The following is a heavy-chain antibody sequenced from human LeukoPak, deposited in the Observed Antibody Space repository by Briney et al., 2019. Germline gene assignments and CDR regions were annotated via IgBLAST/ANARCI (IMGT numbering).Heavy chain of an antibody. CDR2: INPNSGGT. V-gene: IGHV1-2*06. CDR3: GREQDSSGYYPD. J-gene: IGHJ4*02. CDR1: VCTFTGYY. Sequence: ASVKVSFKASVCTFTGYYIHWVRQAPGQGLEWMGRINPNSGGTNYAQKFQGRVTMTRDTSISTAYMELSRLRSDDTAVYYCGREQDSSGYYPDWGQGTLVTVSS. D-gene: IGHD3-22*01.